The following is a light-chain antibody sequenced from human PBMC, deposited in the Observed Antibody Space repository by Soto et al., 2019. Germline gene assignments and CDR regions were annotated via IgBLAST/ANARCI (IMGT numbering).Light chain of an antibody. CDR2: DAS. J-gene: IGKJ1*01. CDR1: QKISGY. CDR3: QQYGSSPWT. V-gene: IGKV3-20*01. Sequence: IVLTQSPGTLSFSPGQRATLSCRASQKISGYLAWYQQKPGQAPRLLIYDASNRATGIPVRFSGSGSGTDYTLTVSSLEPEDFAVYYCQQYGSSPWTFGQGTKVDI.